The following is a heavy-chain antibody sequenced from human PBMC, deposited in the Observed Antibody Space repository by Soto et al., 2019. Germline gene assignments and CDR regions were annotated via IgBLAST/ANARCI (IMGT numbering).Heavy chain of an antibody. CDR2: INHSGST. Sequence: SETLSLTCAVYGGSFSGYYWSWIRQPPGKGLEWIGEINHSGSTNYNPSLKSRVTISVDTSKNQFSLKLSSVTAADTAVYYCARVNDCWSGYYIEFGGQGTLVTVSS. V-gene: IGHV4-34*01. CDR1: GGSFSGYY. D-gene: IGHD3-3*01. CDR3: ARVNDCWSGYYIEF. J-gene: IGHJ4*02.